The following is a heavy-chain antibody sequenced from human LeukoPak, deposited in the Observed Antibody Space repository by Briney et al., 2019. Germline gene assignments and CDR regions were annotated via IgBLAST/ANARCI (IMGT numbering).Heavy chain of an antibody. CDR1: GGSISSHY. CDR3: ARGSGLLWFGELFGY. D-gene: IGHD3-10*01. Sequence: SETLSLTCTVSGGSISSHYWSWIRQPPGKGLEWIGYIYYSGSTNYNPSLKSRVTISVDTSKNQFSLKLSSVTAADTAVYYCARGSGLLWFGELFGYWGQGTLVTVSS. CDR2: IYYSGST. V-gene: IGHV4-59*11. J-gene: IGHJ4*02.